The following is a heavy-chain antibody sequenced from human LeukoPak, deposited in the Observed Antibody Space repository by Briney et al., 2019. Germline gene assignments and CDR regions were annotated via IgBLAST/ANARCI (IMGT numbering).Heavy chain of an antibody. J-gene: IGHJ5*02. D-gene: IGHD4-23*01. CDR2: IYYSGST. CDR3: ARDYNGGWFDP. Sequence: SETLSLTCTVSGGSISSYYWSWIRQPPGKGLEWTGYIYYSGSTNYNPSLKSRVTISVDTSKNQFSLKLSSVTAADTAVYYCARDYNGGWFDPWGQGTLVTVSS. CDR1: GGSISSYY. V-gene: IGHV4-59*01.